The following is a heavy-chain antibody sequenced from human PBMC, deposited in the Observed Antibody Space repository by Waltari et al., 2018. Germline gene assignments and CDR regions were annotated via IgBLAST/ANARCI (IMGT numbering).Heavy chain of an antibody. Sequence: QVQLVQSGAEVRKPGSSVKVSCKASGGTLSSYAISWLGQAPGQGLEWMGGIIPIFGTANYAQKFQGRVTITADESTSTAYMELSSLRSEDTAVYYCARDGGRDIAPGYFDYWGQGTLVTVSS. CDR3: ARDGGRDIAPGYFDY. V-gene: IGHV1-69*01. J-gene: IGHJ4*02. CDR1: GGTLSSYA. D-gene: IGHD6-25*01. CDR2: IIPIFGTA.